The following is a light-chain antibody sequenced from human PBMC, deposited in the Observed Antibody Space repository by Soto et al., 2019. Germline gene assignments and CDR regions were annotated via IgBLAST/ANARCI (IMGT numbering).Light chain of an antibody. J-gene: IGKJ1*01. CDR2: GAS. V-gene: IGKV1-5*01. CDR3: QQYKNYLT. CDR1: QSVSIW. Sequence: DIQMTQSPSTLSASVGDRVTFTCRASQSVSIWLAWYQQKPGKAPKLLLSGASTLESGVPSRFSGSGSGTEFTLTISSLQPDDFATYYCQQYKNYLTFGQGTKVEIK.